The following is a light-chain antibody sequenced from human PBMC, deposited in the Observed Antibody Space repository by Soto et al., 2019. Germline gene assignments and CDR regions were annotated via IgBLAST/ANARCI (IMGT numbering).Light chain of an antibody. CDR3: QRSFSTPLT. CDR1: QSISSY. V-gene: IGKV1-39*01. Sequence: DIQMTQSPSSLSASVGDRVTITCRASQSISSYLNWYQQKPGKAPKLLIYAASSLQSGVPSRFSGSGSGTDFTLTISSLQPEDFVTYYCQRSFSTPLTFGGGTKVEIK. CDR2: AAS. J-gene: IGKJ4*01.